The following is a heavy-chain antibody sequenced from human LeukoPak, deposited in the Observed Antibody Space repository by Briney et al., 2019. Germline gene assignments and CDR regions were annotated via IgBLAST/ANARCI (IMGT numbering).Heavy chain of an antibody. CDR1: GGSISSSNYF. V-gene: IGHV4-39*01. J-gene: IGHJ4*02. Sequence: SETLSLTCTVSGGSISSSNYFWSWIRQPPGQELEWIASINYSGSTYYNPSLKSRVTISVDTSENQFSLKLSSVTAADTAVYYCARYVVYGSGKYYFDYWGQGTLVTVSS. D-gene: IGHD3-10*01. CDR3: ARYVVYGSGKYYFDY. CDR2: INYSGST.